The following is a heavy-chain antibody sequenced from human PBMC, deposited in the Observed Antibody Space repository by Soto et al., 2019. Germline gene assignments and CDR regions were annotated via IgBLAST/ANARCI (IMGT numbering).Heavy chain of an antibody. V-gene: IGHV1-69*08. CDR1: GGTFSTYT. Sequence: QVQLVQSGAEVKKRGSSVKVSCKASGGTFSTYTITWVRQAPGQGLEWMGRIIPIIGIINYAQKFQGRVTITADKFTGTAYMELTRLRSDDTAVYYCAGDPDSHYNDSHASSYPWGQGTLVTVSS. J-gene: IGHJ5*02. CDR3: AGDPDSHYNDSHASSYP. D-gene: IGHD3-22*01. CDR2: IIPIIGII.